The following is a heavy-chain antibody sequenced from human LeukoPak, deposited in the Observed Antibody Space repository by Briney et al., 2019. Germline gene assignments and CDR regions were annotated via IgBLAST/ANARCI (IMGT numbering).Heavy chain of an antibody. CDR1: EYTFTSYY. CDR3: ARAAAGIYYYYGMDV. V-gene: IGHV1-46*01. CDR2: INPSGGST. D-gene: IGHD6-13*01. Sequence: ASVKVSCKASEYTFTSYYMHWVRQAPGQGLEWMGIINPSGGSTNYAQKFQGRVTMTRDTSTSTVYMELSSLRSEDTAVYYCARAAAGIYYYYGMDVWGQGTTVTVSS. J-gene: IGHJ6*02.